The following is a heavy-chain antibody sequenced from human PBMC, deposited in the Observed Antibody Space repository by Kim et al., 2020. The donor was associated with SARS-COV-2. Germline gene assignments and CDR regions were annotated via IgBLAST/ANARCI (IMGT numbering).Heavy chain of an antibody. Sequence: SETLSLRCAVYVGSFSGYHWSWIRQPPGKGLEWIGEINHSGATNYNPSLKSRVVISVDPSKNQFSLKLTSVTAADTAVYFCARDRAGVVPPPIMGLGPYYDYYAMDVWGQGTTVTVSS. CDR1: VGSFSGYH. CDR3: ARDRAGVVPPPIMGLGPYYDYYAMDV. J-gene: IGHJ6*02. V-gene: IGHV4-34*01. CDR2: INHSGAT. D-gene: IGHD3-3*01.